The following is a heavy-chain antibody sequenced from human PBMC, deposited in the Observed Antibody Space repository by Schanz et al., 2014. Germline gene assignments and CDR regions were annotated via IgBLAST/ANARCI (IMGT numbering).Heavy chain of an antibody. CDR2: IGVDGTTT. Sequence: EVQLVASGRGLVQPGGSLRLSCAASGFTFSSYSMNWVRQAPGKGLEWVSVIGVDGTTTYYADSVKGRFTISRDNSKNTLYLQMNSLRPEDTAVYYCARPALWFGDNCIDPWGQGTLVTVSS. CDR1: GFTFSSYS. J-gene: IGHJ5*02. CDR3: ARPALWFGDNCIDP. D-gene: IGHD3-10*01. V-gene: IGHV3-23*04.